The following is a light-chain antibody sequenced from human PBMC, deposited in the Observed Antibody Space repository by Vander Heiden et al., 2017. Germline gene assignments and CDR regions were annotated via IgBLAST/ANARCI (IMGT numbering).Light chain of an antibody. CDR1: SREVGGYND. V-gene: IGLV2-11*01. J-gene: IGLJ2*01. CDR2: DVS. CDR3: CSYAGQEVV. Sequence: QSALTQPRSVSGSPGQSVTISCPGTSREVGGYNDVAWYQQHPGKAPKLMSYDVSKRPSGVPDRFSGSKSGNTAALTISGLQAEDEADYYCCSYAGQEVVFGGGTKLTVL.